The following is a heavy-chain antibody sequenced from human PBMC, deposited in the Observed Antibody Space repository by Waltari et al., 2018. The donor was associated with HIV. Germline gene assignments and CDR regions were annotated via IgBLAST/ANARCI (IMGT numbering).Heavy chain of an antibody. Sequence: QVQLQESGPGLVKPSQTLSLTCTVSGGSISSGGYYWSWIRQHPGKGLEWIGYIYYSGSTYYNPSLKSRVTISVDTSKNQFSLKLSSVTAADTAVYYCARGPHYYESTAPIDYWGQGTLVTVSS. J-gene: IGHJ4*02. V-gene: IGHV4-31*03. CDR2: IYYSGST. CDR1: GGSISSGGYY. D-gene: IGHD3-22*01. CDR3: ARGPHYYESTAPIDY.